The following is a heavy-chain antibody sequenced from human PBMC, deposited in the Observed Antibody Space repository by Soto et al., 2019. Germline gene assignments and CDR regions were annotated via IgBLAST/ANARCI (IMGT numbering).Heavy chain of an antibody. V-gene: IGHV3-30-3*01. CDR2: ISNDGSNP. J-gene: IGHJ4*02. D-gene: IGHD3-22*01. Sequence: QVQLVESGGGVVQPERSLRLSCAASGFTFSKYAMHWVRQARGTGLEWVAVISNDGSNPYYADSGKGRFTISRDNSKNTQYLQMNSLREEDTAVYYCARTGYDRSGYFVEYYFDYWGQGTLVTVSS. CDR1: GFTFSKYA. CDR3: ARTGYDRSGYFVEYYFDY.